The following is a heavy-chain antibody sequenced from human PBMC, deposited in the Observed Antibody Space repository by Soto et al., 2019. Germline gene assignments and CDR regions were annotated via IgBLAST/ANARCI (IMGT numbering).Heavy chain of an antibody. J-gene: IGHJ3*02. Sequence: GGSLRLSCAASGFTFSSYTMSWVRQAPGKGLEWVSAISGSGGSTYYADSVKGRFTISRDNSKNTLYLQMNSLRAEDTAVYYCAKVLRFLFAFDIWGQGTMVTVSS. D-gene: IGHD3-3*01. CDR2: ISGSGGST. CDR1: GFTFSSYT. CDR3: AKVLRFLFAFDI. V-gene: IGHV3-23*01.